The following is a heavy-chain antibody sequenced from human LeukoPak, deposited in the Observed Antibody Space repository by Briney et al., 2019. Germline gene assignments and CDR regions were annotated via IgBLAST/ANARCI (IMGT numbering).Heavy chain of an antibody. CDR2: FQASGNS. Sequence: SSETLSLTCIVSGGSLSGDYWNWIRQPPGKGLEWIRYFQASGNSQYNSSLKSRVTMSVDTSKNQFSLKLRSVTAADTAVYYCARKVAGANFDFWGQGALVTVSA. D-gene: IGHD1-14*01. J-gene: IGHJ4*02. V-gene: IGHV4-4*09. CDR1: GGSLSGDY. CDR3: ARKVAGANFDF.